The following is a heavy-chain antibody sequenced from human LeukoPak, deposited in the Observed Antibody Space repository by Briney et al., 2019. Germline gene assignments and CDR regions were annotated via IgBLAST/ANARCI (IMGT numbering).Heavy chain of an antibody. J-gene: IGHJ4*02. D-gene: IGHD6-19*01. CDR3: ARRGTSGWLPDY. V-gene: IGHV4-59*08. Sequence: SETLSLTCTVSGRSINGNYWSSIRQPPGKGHEWIGYIYYTESTNYNPSLGSRVTISVDRSNNQFSLKLSSVTAADTSVYFCARRGTSGWLPDYWGKGTLVTVS. CDR1: GRSINGNY. CDR2: IYYTEST.